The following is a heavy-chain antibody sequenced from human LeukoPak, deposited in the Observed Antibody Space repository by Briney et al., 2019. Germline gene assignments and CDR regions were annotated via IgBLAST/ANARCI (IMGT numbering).Heavy chain of an antibody. CDR2: MYYSGST. V-gene: IGHV4-59*01. CDR1: GGSISSYY. J-gene: IGHJ4*02. D-gene: IGHD6-6*01. CDR3: ARDAFAGIAARPPY. Sequence: PSETLSLTCTVSGGSISSYYWSWIRQPPGKGLEWIGYMYYSGSTNYNPSTNYNPSLKSRVTISVDTSKNQFSLKLSSVTAADTAVYYCARDAFAGIAARPPYWGQGTLVTVSS.